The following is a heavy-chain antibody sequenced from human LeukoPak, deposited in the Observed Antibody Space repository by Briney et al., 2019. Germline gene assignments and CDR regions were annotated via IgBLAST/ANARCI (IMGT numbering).Heavy chain of an antibody. D-gene: IGHD3-10*01. J-gene: IGHJ4*02. CDR3: ARGALLWFGDRMEYYFDY. CDR2: IYYSGST. V-gene: IGHV4-59*01. Sequence: SETLSLTCTVSGGSISSYYWTWIRQPPGKGLEWIGYIYYSGSTNYNPSLKSRVTISVDTSKNQFSLKLSSVTAADTAVYYCARGALLWFGDRMEYYFDYWGQGTLLTVSS. CDR1: GGSISSYY.